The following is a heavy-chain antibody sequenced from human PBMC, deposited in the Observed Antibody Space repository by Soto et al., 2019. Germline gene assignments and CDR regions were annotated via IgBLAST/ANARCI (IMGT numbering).Heavy chain of an antibody. J-gene: IGHJ4*02. CDR1: GGSCSGYY. V-gene: IGHV4-34*01. D-gene: IGHD2-21*01. CDR2: INHSGST. Sequence: PSETLSLTCAVFGGSCSGYYWTWIRQPPGTGLEWIGEINHSGSTNYNPSLKSRVTISVDTSKNQFSLKLTSVTAVDTAVYYCARDKIPGLFDYWGQGTLVTVSS. CDR3: ARDKIPGLFDY.